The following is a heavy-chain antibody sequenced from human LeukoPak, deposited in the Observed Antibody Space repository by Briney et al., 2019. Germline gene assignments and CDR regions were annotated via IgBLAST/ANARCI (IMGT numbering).Heavy chain of an antibody. CDR1: GGSISSYY. D-gene: IGHD6-13*01. CDR3: ARAPRQSSWYDS. J-gene: IGHJ5*01. CDR2: IYTSGST. V-gene: IGHV4-4*07. Sequence: SETLSLTCTVSGGSISSYYWSWIRQPAGKGLEWIGRIYTSGSTNYNPSLKSRVTMSVDTSKNQFSLKLSSVTATDTAVYFCARAPRQSSWYDSWGQGTLVTVSS.